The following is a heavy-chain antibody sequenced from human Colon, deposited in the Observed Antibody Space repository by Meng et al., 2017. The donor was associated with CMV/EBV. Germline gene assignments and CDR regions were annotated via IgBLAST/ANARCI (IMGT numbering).Heavy chain of an antibody. CDR1: GFTFSTHA. V-gene: IGHV3-23*01. J-gene: IGHJ4*02. Sequence: GGSLRLSCRGSGFTFSTHAMSWVRQAPGKGLEWVSSISGGGGRTYYADSVRGRFTISRDNSENTFHLQLDGLRAEDTATYYCAKDRYYDFWTGYYNAFDYWGQGTLVTV. CDR2: ISGGGGRT. CDR3: AKDRYYDFWTGYYNAFDY. D-gene: IGHD3-3*01.